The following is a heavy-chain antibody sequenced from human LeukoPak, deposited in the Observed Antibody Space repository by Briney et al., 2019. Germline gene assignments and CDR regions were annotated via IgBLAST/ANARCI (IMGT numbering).Heavy chain of an antibody. Sequence: GGSLRLSCAASGFTFSSYAMHWVRQAPGKGLEWVALIWYDGSNKYYADSVKGRFTISRDNSKNTLYLQMNSLRPEDTAVYYCARAPISSADYYYYMAVWGKGTMVTVSS. V-gene: IGHV3-33*08. J-gene: IGHJ6*03. CDR2: IWYDGSNK. CDR3: ARAPISSADYYYYMAV. D-gene: IGHD2-2*01. CDR1: GFTFSSYA.